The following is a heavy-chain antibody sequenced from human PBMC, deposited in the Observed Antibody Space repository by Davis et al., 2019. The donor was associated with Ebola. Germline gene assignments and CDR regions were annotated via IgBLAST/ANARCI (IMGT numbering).Heavy chain of an antibody. Sequence: MPSETLSLTCTLSLASVRTYYWSWIRQLPGKGLEWIGYIHYIGKTNYNPSLESRVTMSVDTSRNQFSLNVTSVTAADTAVYYCARGGGSFYLAIDNWGPGTLVTVSS. CDR1: LASVRTYY. CDR2: IHYIGKT. D-gene: IGHD2-15*01. J-gene: IGHJ4*02. CDR3: ARGGGSFYLAIDN. V-gene: IGHV4-59*02.